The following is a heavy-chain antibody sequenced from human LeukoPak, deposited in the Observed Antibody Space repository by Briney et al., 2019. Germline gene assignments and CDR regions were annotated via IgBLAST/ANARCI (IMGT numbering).Heavy chain of an antibody. CDR2: IYYSGST. Sequence: PSQTLSLTCTVSGASISSGGYYWTWIRQLPGKGPEWIGYIYYSGSTFYRPSLRSRVTISADTSENQFSLKLRSVTAADTAVYYCARGAGYSYHSSGYYFDYWGQGTLVAVSS. CDR1: GASISSGGYY. J-gene: IGHJ4*02. D-gene: IGHD3-22*01. CDR3: ARGAGYSYHSSGYYFDY. V-gene: IGHV4-31*03.